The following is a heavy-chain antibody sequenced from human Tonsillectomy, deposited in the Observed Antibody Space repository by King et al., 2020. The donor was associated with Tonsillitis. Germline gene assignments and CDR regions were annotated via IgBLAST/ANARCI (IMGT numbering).Heavy chain of an antibody. D-gene: IGHD3-9*01. V-gene: IGHV3-23*03. CDR2: IYSGGSST. Sequence: VQLVESGGGLVQPGGSLRLSCAASGFTFSSYAMSWVRQAPGKGLEWVSVIYSGGSSTYYADSVKGRFTISRDNSKNTLYLQMNSLRAEDTAVYYCAKDMYYDILTGYSAFDIWGQGKMVTVSS. CDR3: AKDMYYDILTGYSAFDI. J-gene: IGHJ3*02. CDR1: GFTFSSYA.